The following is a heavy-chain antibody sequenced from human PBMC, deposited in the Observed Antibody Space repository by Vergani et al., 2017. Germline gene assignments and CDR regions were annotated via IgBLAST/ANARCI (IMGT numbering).Heavy chain of an antibody. Sequence: QVQLEESVPGLVKPSETLFLTCTVSGGSFNTYNWSCIRQSPGRGLEWIGYIYSTGSTNYNPSLNSRVNISVDTSKNQFSLKLSSVTAAVTAVYYGAIGARIVGATIVGSGYYMDVWGKGTTVTVSS. CDR3: AIGARIVGATIVGSGYYMDV. CDR2: IYSTGST. J-gene: IGHJ6*03. CDR1: GGSFNTYN. V-gene: IGHV4-59*12. D-gene: IGHD1-26*01.